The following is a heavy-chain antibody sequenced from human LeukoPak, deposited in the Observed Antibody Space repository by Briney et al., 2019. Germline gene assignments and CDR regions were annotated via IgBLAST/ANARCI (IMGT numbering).Heavy chain of an antibody. D-gene: IGHD2-15*01. J-gene: IGHJ6*02. CDR3: ARDPVVAALTWYYGMDV. Sequence: GGSLRLSCAASGFTFSSYWMHWVRQAPGKGLVWVSRINTDGSSTSYADSVKGRFTNSRDNAKNTLYLQMNSLRAEDTAVYYCARDPVVAALTWYYGMDVWGQGTTVTVSS. CDR2: INTDGSST. CDR1: GFTFSSYW. V-gene: IGHV3-74*01.